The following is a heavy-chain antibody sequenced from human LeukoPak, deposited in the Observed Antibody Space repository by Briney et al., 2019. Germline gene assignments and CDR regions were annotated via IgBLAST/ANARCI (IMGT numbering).Heavy chain of an antibody. Sequence: PSETLSLTCSVSGYSISSGNYWGWIREPPGKTLEWIGSTYHSGSTQLHPSLHSRVTISVDTSKNQLFLNLSSVTAPDTAVYYCARGEVGSIGRLGYWGQGILVTVSS. J-gene: IGHJ4*02. CDR2: TYHSGST. V-gene: IGHV4-38-2*02. CDR3: ARGEVGSIGRLGY. D-gene: IGHD1-26*01. CDR1: GYSISSGNY.